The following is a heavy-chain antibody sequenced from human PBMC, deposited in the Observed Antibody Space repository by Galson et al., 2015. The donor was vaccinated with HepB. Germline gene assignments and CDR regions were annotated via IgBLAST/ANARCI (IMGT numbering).Heavy chain of an antibody. D-gene: IGHD3-3*01. Sequence: SVKVSCKASGYTFTSYGISWVRQAPGQGLEWMGWISAYNGNTNYAQKLQGRVTMTTDTSTSTAYMELRSLRSDDTAVYYCARDRFGWGIFGVARSYYYMDVGGKGTTFPFSS. CDR2: ISAYNGNT. V-gene: IGHV1-18*01. J-gene: IGHJ6*03. CDR1: GYTFTSYG. CDR3: ARDRFGWGIFGVARSYYYMDV.